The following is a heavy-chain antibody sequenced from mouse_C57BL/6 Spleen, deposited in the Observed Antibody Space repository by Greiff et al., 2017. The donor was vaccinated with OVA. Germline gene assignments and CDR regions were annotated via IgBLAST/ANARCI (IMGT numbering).Heavy chain of an antibody. V-gene: IGHV1-18*01. D-gene: IGHD2-2*01. J-gene: IGHJ2*01. CDR3: ARLVTTGVFDY. Sequence: VQLKESGPELVKPGASVKIPCKASGYTFTDYNMDWVKQSPGQSLEWIGDINPNNGGTIYNQKFKGKATLTVDKSSSTAYMELRSLTSEDTAVYYCARLVTTGVFDYWGQGTTLTVAS. CDR2: INPNNGGT. CDR1: GYTFTDYN.